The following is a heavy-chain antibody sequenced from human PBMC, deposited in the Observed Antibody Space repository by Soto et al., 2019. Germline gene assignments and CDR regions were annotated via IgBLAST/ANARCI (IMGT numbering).Heavy chain of an antibody. CDR2: IIPIFGTT. D-gene: IGHD3-9*01. CDR1: GGTFSSYA. Sequence: SVKVSCKASGGTFSSYAISWVRQAPGQGLEWMGGIIPIFGTTNYAQKFQGRVTITADESTSTAYIVLSSLRSEDTAVYYCARGGRRHFDRQQSYYYYGMDVWGQGTTVTVSS. CDR3: ARGGRRHFDRQQSYYYYGMDV. V-gene: IGHV1-69*13. J-gene: IGHJ6*02.